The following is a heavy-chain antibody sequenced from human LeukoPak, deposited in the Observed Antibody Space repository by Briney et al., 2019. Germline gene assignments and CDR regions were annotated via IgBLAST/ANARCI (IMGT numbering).Heavy chain of an antibody. CDR2: IYYSGST. J-gene: IGHJ5*02. D-gene: IGHD4-17*01. CDR1: GGSISSGGYY. Sequence: SETLSLTCTVSGGSISSGGYYWSWIRQHPGKGLEWLGYIYYSGSTYYNPSLKSRVTISVDTSKNQFSLKLSSVTAADTAVYYCARGRGSTVTTDWFDPWGQGTLVTVSS. CDR3: ARGRGSTVTTDWFDP. V-gene: IGHV4-31*03.